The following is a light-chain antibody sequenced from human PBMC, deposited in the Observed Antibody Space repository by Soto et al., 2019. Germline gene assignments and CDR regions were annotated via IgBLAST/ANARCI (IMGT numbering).Light chain of an antibody. J-gene: IGKJ2*01. V-gene: IGKV1-39*01. Sequence: DIQMTQSPSSLSASVGDRVTITCRASQSIRSDLNWYQHKPGKAPKLLIYATSTLQSGVPSRFSGSGSGTDYTLTISSLQHEDFATYCCQQSLSTPPYTFGQGTKLEIK. CDR1: QSIRSD. CDR3: QQSLSTPPYT. CDR2: ATS.